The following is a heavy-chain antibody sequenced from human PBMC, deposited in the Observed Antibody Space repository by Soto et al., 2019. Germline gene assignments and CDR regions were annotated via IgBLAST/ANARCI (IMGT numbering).Heavy chain of an antibody. J-gene: IGHJ5*02. CDR3: ARDGNYYDSSGYGWFDP. V-gene: IGHV4-31*03. CDR2: IYYSGST. D-gene: IGHD3-22*01. Sequence: QVQLQESGPGLVKPSQNLSLTYTVSGGSISSGGYYWSWIRQHPGKGLEWIGYIYYSGSTYYNPSLKSRVPISVDTSKNQFSLNLSSVTAADTAVYYCARDGNYYDSSGYGWFDPWGQGTLVTVSS. CDR1: GGSISSGGYY.